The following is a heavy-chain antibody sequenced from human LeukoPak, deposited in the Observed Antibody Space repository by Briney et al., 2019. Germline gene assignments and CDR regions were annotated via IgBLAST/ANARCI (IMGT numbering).Heavy chain of an antibody. CDR2: INPHSGDT. CDR1: GYAFTGYY. J-gene: IGHJ5*02. V-gene: IGHV1-2*02. CDR3: ARQTGTTAKEVNWFDP. Sequence: ASVKVSCKASGYAFTGYYIHWVRQAPGQGLEWMGWINPHSGDTNYAQKFQVRVTMTRDTSISTAYMELNILSSDDTAVYSCARQTGTTAKEVNWFDPWGQGTLVTVSS. D-gene: IGHD1-1*01.